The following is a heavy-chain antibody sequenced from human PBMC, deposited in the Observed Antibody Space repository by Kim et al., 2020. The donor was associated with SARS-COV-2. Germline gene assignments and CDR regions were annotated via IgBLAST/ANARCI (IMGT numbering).Heavy chain of an antibody. CDR2: INHSGST. CDR3: ASRPIRRGYSSIPFDY. CDR1: GGSFSGYY. V-gene: IGHV4-34*01. J-gene: IGHJ4*02. Sequence: SETLSLTCAVYGGSFSGYYWSWIRQPPGKGLEWIGEINHSGSTNYNPSLKSRVTISVDTSKNQFSLKLSSVTAADTAVYYCASRPIRRGYSSIPFDYWGQGTLVTVSS. D-gene: IGHD6-13*01.